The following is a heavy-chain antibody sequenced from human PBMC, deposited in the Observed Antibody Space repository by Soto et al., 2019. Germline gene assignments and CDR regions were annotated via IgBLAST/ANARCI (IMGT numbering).Heavy chain of an antibody. J-gene: IGHJ6*02. D-gene: IGHD6-13*01. CDR3: ARAYSSSWYPRDYHYYYYGMDV. Sequence: GGSLRLSCAASGFTFSSYEMNWVRQAPGKGLEWVSYISSSGSTIYYADSVKGRFTISRDNAKNSLYLQMNSLRAEDTAVYYCARAYSSSWYPRDYHYYYYGMDVWGQGTTVTVSS. V-gene: IGHV3-48*03. CDR1: GFTFSSYE. CDR2: ISSSGSTI.